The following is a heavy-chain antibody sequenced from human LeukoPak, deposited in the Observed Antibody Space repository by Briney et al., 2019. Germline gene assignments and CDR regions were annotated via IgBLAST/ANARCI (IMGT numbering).Heavy chain of an antibody. D-gene: IGHD3-22*01. Sequence: GGSLRLSCAASGFTFDDYAMHWVRQAPGKGLESVSGISWNSGSIGYADSVKGRFTISRDNAKNSLYLQMNSLRAEDTALYYCAKAPSGGGYYDSSGYYEELDYGMDVWGQGTTVTVSS. CDR2: ISWNSGSI. V-gene: IGHV3-9*01. CDR3: AKAPSGGGYYDSSGYYEELDYGMDV. J-gene: IGHJ6*02. CDR1: GFTFDDYA.